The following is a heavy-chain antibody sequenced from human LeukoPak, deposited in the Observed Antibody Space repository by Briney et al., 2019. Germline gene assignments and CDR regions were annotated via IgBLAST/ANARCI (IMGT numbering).Heavy chain of an antibody. Sequence: SETLSLTCTVSGGSISSSLYHWGWIRQSPGKNLEWLGSIYYTGTTYYNPSLKSRVTISVDTSKNQFSLKLSSVTAADTAVYYCATQVRRYCSSTSCPWFDPWGQGTLVTVSS. CDR2: IYYTGTT. CDR3: ATQVRRYCSSTSCPWFDP. CDR1: GGSISSSLYH. D-gene: IGHD2-2*01. J-gene: IGHJ5*02. V-gene: IGHV4-39*07.